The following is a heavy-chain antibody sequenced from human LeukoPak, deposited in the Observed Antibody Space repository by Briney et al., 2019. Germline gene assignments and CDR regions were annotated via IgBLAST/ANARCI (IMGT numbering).Heavy chain of an antibody. CDR3: AIVGAARQGTIDA. J-gene: IGHJ5*02. V-gene: IGHV3-23*01. D-gene: IGHD6-6*01. Sequence: GGSLTLSSAAAGSTLSSYAMGWVRRAAGRLREWDSSSGSGVTKYYADSSRGRFTSSRDNSKSTLSVQMNSLRAEDTAVYYCAIVGAARQGTIDAWGQGTLVTISS. CDR2: SGSGVTK. CDR1: GSTLSSYA.